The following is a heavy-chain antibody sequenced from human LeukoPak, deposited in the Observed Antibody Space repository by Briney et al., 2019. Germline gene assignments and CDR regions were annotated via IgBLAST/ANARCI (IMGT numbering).Heavy chain of an antibody. CDR2: ISYDGNDK. CDR1: GFTFSSYG. D-gene: IGHD5-18*01. V-gene: IGHV3-30*18. J-gene: IGHJ6*02. Sequence: GGSLRLSCAASGFTFSSYGLRWVRQAPGKGLEWVALISYDGNDKYYADSVKGRFTISRDNSKNTLALQMNSLRAEDTAVYYCAKVDTAMVAGYFYGMDAWGQGTMVTVSS. CDR3: AKVDTAMVAGYFYGMDA.